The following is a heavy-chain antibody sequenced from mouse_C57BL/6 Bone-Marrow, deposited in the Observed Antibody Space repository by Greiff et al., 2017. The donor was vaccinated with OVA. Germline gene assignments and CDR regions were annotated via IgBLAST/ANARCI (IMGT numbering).Heavy chain of an antibody. D-gene: IGHD3-2*02. CDR2: IFPGSGST. V-gene: IGHV1-75*01. Sequence: VQLQQSGPELVKPGASVKISCKASGYTFTDYYINWVKQRPGQGLEWIGWIFPGSGSTYYNEKLTGKATITVDKSSSTAYMLLISLTSEDSAVYFCAGEDSSGYGFADWGQGTLVTVSA. CDR1: GYTFTDYY. J-gene: IGHJ3*01. CDR3: AGEDSSGYGFAD.